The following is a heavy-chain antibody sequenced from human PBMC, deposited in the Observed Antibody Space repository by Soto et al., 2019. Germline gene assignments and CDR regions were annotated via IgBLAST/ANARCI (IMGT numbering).Heavy chain of an antibody. D-gene: IGHD2-2*02. CDR2: TYYRSKWYN. J-gene: IGHJ6*02. V-gene: IGHV6-1*01. CDR1: GDSVSSNSAA. CDR3: AREPDCSSTSCYTSYYYYGMDV. Sequence: XQTLSLTCAISGDSVSSNSAAWNWIRQSPSRGLEWLGRTYYRSKWYNDYAVSVKSRITINPDTSKNQFSLQLNSVTPEDTTVYYCAREPDCSSTSCYTSYYYYGMDVWGQGNTVTVSS.